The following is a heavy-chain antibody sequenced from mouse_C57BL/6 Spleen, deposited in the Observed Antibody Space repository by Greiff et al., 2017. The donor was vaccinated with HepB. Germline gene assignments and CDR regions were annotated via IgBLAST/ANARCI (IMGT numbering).Heavy chain of an antibody. CDR3: AGNQATFDY. V-gene: IGHV1-59*01. D-gene: IGHD3-2*02. J-gene: IGHJ2*01. CDR1: GYTFTSYW. Sequence: VQLQQPGAELVRPGTSVKLSCKASGYTFTSYWMHWVKQRPGQGLEWIGVIDPSDSYTNYNQKFKGKATLTVDTSSSTAYMQLSSLTSEDSAVYYCAGNQATFDYWGQGTTLTVSS. CDR2: IDPSDSYT.